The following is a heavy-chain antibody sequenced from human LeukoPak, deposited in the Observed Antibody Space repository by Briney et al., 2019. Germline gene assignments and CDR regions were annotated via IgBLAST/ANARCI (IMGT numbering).Heavy chain of an antibody. J-gene: IGHJ4*02. CDR3: AKDHSVTPYYFDY. CDR2: ISGSGGST. Sequence: GGSLRLSCAASGFTFNNYAVIWVRQAPGKGLEWVSDISGSGGSTYYADSVKGRFNIFRENTKNTLFLQMNSLRAEDTAVYYCAKDHSVTPYYFDYWGQGTLVTVSS. D-gene: IGHD4-17*01. CDR1: GFTFNNYA. V-gene: IGHV3-23*01.